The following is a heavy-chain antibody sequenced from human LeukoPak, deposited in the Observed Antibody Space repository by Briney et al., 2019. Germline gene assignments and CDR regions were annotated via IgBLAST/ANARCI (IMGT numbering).Heavy chain of an antibody. CDR2: IYYSGST. V-gene: IGHV4-59*01. CDR3: ARGRGLLWFGELLYYYFDY. CDR1: GGSISSYY. D-gene: IGHD3-10*01. Sequence: PSETPSLTCTVSGGSISSYYWSWIRQPPGKGLEWIGYIYYSGSTNYNPSLKSRVTISVDTSKNQFSLKLSSVTAADTAVYYCARGRGLLWFGELLYYYFDYWGQGTLVTVSS. J-gene: IGHJ4*02.